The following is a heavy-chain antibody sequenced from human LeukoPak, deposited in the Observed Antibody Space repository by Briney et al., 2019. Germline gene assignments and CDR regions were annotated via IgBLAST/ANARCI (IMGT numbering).Heavy chain of an antibody. CDR3: ARLTYYYDSSGYYQP. V-gene: IGHV1-69*04. D-gene: IGHD3-22*01. CDR1: GYTFTSHA. J-gene: IGHJ5*02. CDR2: IIPILGIA. Sequence: SVKVSCKASGYTFTSHAISWVRQAPGQGLEWMGRIIPILGIANYAQKFQGRVTITADKSTSTAYMELSSLRSEDTAVYYCARLTYYYDSSGYYQPWGQGTLVTVSS.